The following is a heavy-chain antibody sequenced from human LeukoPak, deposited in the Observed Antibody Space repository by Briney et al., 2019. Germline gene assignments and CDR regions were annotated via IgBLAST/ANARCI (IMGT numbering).Heavy chain of an antibody. CDR1: GFTFSSYS. CDR3: ARDILAMNWFDP. CDR2: ISSSSSYI. J-gene: IGHJ5*02. Sequence: GGSLRLSCAASGFTFSSYSMNWVRQAPGRGLEWVSSISSSSSYIYYADSVKGRFTISRDNAKRTLYLQMNSLRAEDTAVYYCARDILAMNWFDPWGQGTLVTVSS. V-gene: IGHV3-21*01.